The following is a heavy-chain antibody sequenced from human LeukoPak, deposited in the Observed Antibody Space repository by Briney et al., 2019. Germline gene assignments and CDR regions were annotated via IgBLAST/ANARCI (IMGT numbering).Heavy chain of an antibody. Sequence: GGSLRLSCTASGLTFSTSGFNGVPHAPGKGLEWVASIGPTGSDRYHADSINGRFTISRDNANNVLYMQMNSLRAEDTAVYYCATETNGRHYDYWGQGTLLTVSS. V-gene: IGHV3-21*06. CDR3: ATETNGRHYDY. D-gene: IGHD1-14*01. CDR2: IGPTGSDR. CDR1: GLTFSTSG. J-gene: IGHJ4*02.